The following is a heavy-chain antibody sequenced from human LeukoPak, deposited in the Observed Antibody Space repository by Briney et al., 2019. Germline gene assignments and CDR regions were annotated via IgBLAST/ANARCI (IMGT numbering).Heavy chain of an antibody. Sequence: GGSLRLSCAASGITLSSYDMNWVRQAPGKGLEWVSYIGSNGGTIYYADSVKGRFTISRDNSKNTLYLQMNSLRAEDTAVYYCAKAEKWELLRIDYFDYWGQGTLVTVSS. CDR2: IGSNGGTI. V-gene: IGHV3-48*03. CDR3: AKAEKWELLRIDYFDY. D-gene: IGHD1-26*01. CDR1: GITLSSYD. J-gene: IGHJ4*02.